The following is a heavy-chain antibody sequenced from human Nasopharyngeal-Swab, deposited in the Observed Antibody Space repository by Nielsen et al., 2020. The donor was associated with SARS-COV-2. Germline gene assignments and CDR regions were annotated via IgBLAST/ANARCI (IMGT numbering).Heavy chain of an antibody. J-gene: IGHJ6*02. Sequence: GESLKISCAASGFTFSSYDMHWVRQATGKGLEWVSAIGTAGDTCYPGSVKGRFTISRENAKNSLYLQMNSLRAGDTAVYYCARSLALDGMDVWGQGTTVTVSS. V-gene: IGHV3-13*04. CDR1: GFTFSSYD. CDR2: IGTAGDT. CDR3: ARSLALDGMDV.